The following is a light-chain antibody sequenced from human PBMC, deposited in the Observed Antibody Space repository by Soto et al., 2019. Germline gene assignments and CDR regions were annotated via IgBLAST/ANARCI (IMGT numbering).Light chain of an antibody. CDR3: LQYNKWPYT. CDR2: GAS. V-gene: IGKV3-15*01. Sequence: DIVMTQSPATLSVSPGETAALSCRAGQSVGRNFAWYQQKPGQAPRLLIYGASTRATDIPARFRGSGSGTEFTLTISSLKSEDFAIYYCLQYNKWPYTFGQGTKLEIK. CDR1: QSVGRN. J-gene: IGKJ2*01.